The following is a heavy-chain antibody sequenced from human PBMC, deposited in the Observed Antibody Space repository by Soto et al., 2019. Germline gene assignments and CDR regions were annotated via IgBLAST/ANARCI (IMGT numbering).Heavy chain of an antibody. CDR2: IWYDGSNK. D-gene: IGHD3-10*01. CDR1: GFTFSSYG. J-gene: IGHJ6*02. Sequence: GGSLRLSCAASGFTFSSYGMHWVRQAPGKGLEWVAVIWYDGSNKYYADSVKGRFTISRDNSKNTLYLQMNSLRAEDTAVYYRARGQVRGYYGSGSYSPDDYYYYGMDVWGQGTTVTVSS. V-gene: IGHV3-33*01. CDR3: ARGQVRGYYGSGSYSPDDYYYYGMDV.